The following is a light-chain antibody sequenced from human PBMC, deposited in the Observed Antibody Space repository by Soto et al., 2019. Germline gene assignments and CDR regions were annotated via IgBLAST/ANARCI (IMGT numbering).Light chain of an antibody. CDR3: AAWDDSLNGPL. CDR2: NNN. J-gene: IGLJ2*01. CDR1: SSNIASNT. V-gene: IGLV1-44*01. Sequence: QPVLTQPPSASGTPGQRVTISCSGSSSNIASNTVNWYQQLPGTAPKLLIYNNNHRPSGVLDRFSGSKSGTSASLAISGLQSEDEADYYCAAWDDSLNGPLVGGGTKLTVL.